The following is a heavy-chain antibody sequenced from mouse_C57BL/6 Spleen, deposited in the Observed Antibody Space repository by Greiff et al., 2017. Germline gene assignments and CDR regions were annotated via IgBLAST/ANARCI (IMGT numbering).Heavy chain of an antibody. CDR3: VRDVYGIYIYWYFDV. CDR1: GFSFNTYA. Sequence: EVKLMESGGGLVQPKGSLKLSCAASGFSFNTYAMNWVRQAPGKGLEWVARIRSKSNNYATYYADSVKDRFTISRDDSESMLYLQMNNLKTEDTAMYSCVRDVYGIYIYWYFDVWGTGTTVTVSS. CDR2: IRSKSNNYAT. D-gene: IGHD2-1*01. J-gene: IGHJ1*03. V-gene: IGHV10-1*01.